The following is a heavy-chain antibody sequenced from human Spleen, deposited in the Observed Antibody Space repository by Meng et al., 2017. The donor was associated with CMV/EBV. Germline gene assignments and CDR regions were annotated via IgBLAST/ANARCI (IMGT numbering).Heavy chain of an antibody. D-gene: IGHD6-19*01. Sequence: FYCGSFSPYDWSWIRQSPGKGLEWIGKINHGGSTFYNPSLKSRVTISLDMSKNQFSLGLTSVTAADTAVYYCARDSSGWYDGYFDSWGQGTLVTVSS. CDR2: INHGGST. V-gene: IGHV4-34*01. J-gene: IGHJ4*02. CDR1: CGSFSPYD. CDR3: ARDSSGWYDGYFDS.